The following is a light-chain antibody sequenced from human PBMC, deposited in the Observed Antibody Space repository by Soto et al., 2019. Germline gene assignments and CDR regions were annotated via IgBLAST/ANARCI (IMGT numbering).Light chain of an antibody. J-gene: IGLJ1*01. Sequence: QSALTQPPSASGSPGQSVTISCTGNKNDIGVYDFVSWYQHHPGKAPRLIIYEVVQRPSGVPDRFSGSKSGNKASLTVSGLQAADEADYFCKSYAGSNTYVFGSGTKVTVL. V-gene: IGLV2-8*01. CDR2: EVV. CDR3: KSYAGSNTYV. CDR1: KNDIGVYDF.